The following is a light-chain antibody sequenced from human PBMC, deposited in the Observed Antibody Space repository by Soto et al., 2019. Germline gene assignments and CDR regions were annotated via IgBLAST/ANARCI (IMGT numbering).Light chain of an antibody. J-gene: IGLJ3*02. CDR2: DVN. CDR3: CAYAGSRWV. V-gene: IGLV2-23*02. CDR1: SDDIGNFNL. Sequence: QSALTQPASVSGSPGQSITFSCTGSSDDIGNFNLVSWYQQYPGKAPKLLLYDVNKRPLGVSDRFSGSKSGNTASLTISGLQAEDEADYHCCAYAGSRWVFGGGTKLTVL.